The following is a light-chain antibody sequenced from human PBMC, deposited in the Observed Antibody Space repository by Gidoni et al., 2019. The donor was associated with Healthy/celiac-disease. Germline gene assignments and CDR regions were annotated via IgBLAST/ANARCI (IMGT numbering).Light chain of an antibody. CDR2: AAS. CDR1: QSISSY. V-gene: IGKV1-39*01. Sequence: DIQMTQSPSSLPASVGDRVTITCRASQSISSYLNWYQQKPGKAPKLLIYAASSLKSGVPSRFSGSGSGTEFTLTISSLQPEDFATYYCQQRYSTPPITFGQGTRLEIK. CDR3: QQRYSTPPIT. J-gene: IGKJ5*01.